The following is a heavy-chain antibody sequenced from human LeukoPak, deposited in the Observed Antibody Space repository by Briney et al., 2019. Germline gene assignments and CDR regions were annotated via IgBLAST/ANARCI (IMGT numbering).Heavy chain of an antibody. Sequence: GGSLRLSCAASGFTFSSYGMHWVRQAPGKGLEWVAVISYDGSNKYYADSVKGRFTISRDNSKNTLYLQMNSLRAEDTAVCYCAKDSDEEGATSYWGQGTLVTVSS. CDR3: AKDSDEEGATSY. D-gene: IGHD1-26*01. J-gene: IGHJ4*02. V-gene: IGHV3-30*18. CDR2: ISYDGSNK. CDR1: GFTFSSYG.